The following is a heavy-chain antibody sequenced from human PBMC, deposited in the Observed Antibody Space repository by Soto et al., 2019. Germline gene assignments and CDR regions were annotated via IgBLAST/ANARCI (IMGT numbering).Heavy chain of an antibody. CDR2: IYSSGTT. CDR3: ASQDPYNTGWNFDQ. V-gene: IGHV4-4*09. Sequence: QVQLQESGPGLLKPSETLTLTCTVTRGTTIAYYWSWIRQPPGKELEWIGNIYSSGTTSYNPSLKSRVTISISMSDSQFSLELPSVTAADTAVYYWASQDPYNTGWNFDQWGQGPLVTVSS. D-gene: IGHD6-19*01. J-gene: IGHJ4*02. CDR1: RGTTIAYY.